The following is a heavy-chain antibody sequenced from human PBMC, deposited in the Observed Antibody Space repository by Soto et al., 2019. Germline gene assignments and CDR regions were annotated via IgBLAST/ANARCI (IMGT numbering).Heavy chain of an antibody. J-gene: IGHJ2*01. D-gene: IGHD3-22*01. CDR2: IWYDGSNK. CDR3: ARGNVYYDSSGYYHPLRGVFQNWYFDL. CDR1: GFTFSSYG. Sequence: QVQLVESGGGVVQPGRSLRLSCAASGFTFSSYGMHWVRQAPGKGLEWVAVIWYDGSNKYYADSVKGRFTISRDNSKNTLYLQMNSLRAEDTAVYYCARGNVYYDSSGYYHPLRGVFQNWYFDLWGRGTLVTVSS. V-gene: IGHV3-33*01.